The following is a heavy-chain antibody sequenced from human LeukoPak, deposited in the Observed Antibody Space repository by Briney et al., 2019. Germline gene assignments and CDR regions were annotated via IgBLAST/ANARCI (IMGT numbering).Heavy chain of an antibody. J-gene: IGHJ4*02. CDR3: ATQDASWGY. CDR1: GFPFGSSR. V-gene: IGHV3-7*01. CDR2: IKQVVSEN. D-gene: IGHD2-2*01. Sequence: PGGSLRLSCAASGFPFGSSRMAWVGQAQGRGLKWVANIKQVVSENHYMDSVKDRFTISRDNANHSLYLQMNSLRAEDTAVYYCATQDASWGYRGQGTLVSVSS.